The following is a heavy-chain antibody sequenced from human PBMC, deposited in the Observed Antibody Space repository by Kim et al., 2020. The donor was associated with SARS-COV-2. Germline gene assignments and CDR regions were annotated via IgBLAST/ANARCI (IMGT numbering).Heavy chain of an antibody. CDR2: ISSSGSTI. CDR1: GFTFSSYG. CDR3: ARGGLERWLQLVYYFDY. D-gene: IGHD5-12*01. J-gene: IGHJ4*02. V-gene: IGHV3-48*03. Sequence: GGSLRLSCAASGFTFSSYGMNWVRQAPGKGLEWVSYISSSGSTIYYADSVKGRFTISRDNAKNSLYLQMNSLRAEDTAVYYCARGGLERWLQLVYYFDYWGQGTLVTVSS.